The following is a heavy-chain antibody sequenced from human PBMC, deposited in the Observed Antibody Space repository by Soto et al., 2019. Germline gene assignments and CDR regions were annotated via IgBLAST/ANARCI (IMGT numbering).Heavy chain of an antibody. CDR3: ARERVGATLTYYYYYGMDV. J-gene: IGHJ6*02. D-gene: IGHD1-26*01. V-gene: IGHV3-33*01. CDR1: GFTFSSYG. Sequence: QVQLVESGGGVVQPGRSLRLSCAASGFTFSSYGMHWVRQAPGKGLEWVAVIWYDGSNKYYADSVKGRFTISRDNSKNTLYLQMNSLRAVDTAVYYCARERVGATLTYYYYYGMDVWGQGTTVTVSS. CDR2: IWYDGSNK.